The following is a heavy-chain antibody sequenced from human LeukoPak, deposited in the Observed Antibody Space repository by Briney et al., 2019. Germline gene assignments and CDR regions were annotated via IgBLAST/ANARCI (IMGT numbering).Heavy chain of an antibody. CDR2: ISAYNGNT. CDR3: ARVRYYDYVWGSYPYGMDV. CDR1: GYTFTSYG. Sequence: GASVKVSCKASGYTFTSYGISWVRQAPGQGLEWMGWISAYNGNTNYAQKLQGRVTMTTDTSTSTAYMELRSLRSDDMAVYYCARVRYYDYVWGSYPYGMDVWGKGTTVTVSS. V-gene: IGHV1-18*03. D-gene: IGHD3-16*02. J-gene: IGHJ6*04.